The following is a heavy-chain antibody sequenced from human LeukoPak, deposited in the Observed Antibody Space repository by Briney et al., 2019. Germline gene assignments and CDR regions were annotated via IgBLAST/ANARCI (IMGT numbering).Heavy chain of an antibody. Sequence: SETLSLTCTVSGGSISSYYWSWIRQPPGKGLEWIGYIYYSGSTNYNPSLKSRVTISVDTSKNQFSLKLSSVTAADTAVYYCARDLNKDHDAFDIWGLGTMVTVSS. CDR1: GGSISSYY. J-gene: IGHJ3*02. CDR2: IYYSGST. V-gene: IGHV4-59*01. CDR3: ARDLNKDHDAFDI. D-gene: IGHD2/OR15-2a*01.